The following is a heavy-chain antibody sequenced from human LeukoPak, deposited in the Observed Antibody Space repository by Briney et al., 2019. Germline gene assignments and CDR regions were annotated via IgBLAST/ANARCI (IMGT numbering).Heavy chain of an antibody. V-gene: IGHV1-18*01. J-gene: IGHJ6*03. Sequence: GASVKVSCKASGYTFTSYAMNWVRQAPGQGLEWMGWISAYNGNTNYAQKLQGRVTMTTDTSTSTAYMELRSLRSDDTAVYYCARDDSGSYPDYYYYYMDVWGKGTTVTVSS. CDR2: ISAYNGNT. D-gene: IGHD1-26*01. CDR3: ARDDSGSYPDYYYYYMDV. CDR1: GYTFTSYA.